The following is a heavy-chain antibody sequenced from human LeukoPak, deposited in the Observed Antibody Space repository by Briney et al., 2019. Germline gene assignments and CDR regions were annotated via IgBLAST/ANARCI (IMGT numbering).Heavy chain of an antibody. J-gene: IGHJ3*02. CDR2: TSPSSAPI. D-gene: IGHD6-13*01. CDR3: ARDRYSTSLDSFDI. CDR1: GLTFSTLN. Sequence: RESLSLSCAASGLTFSTLNINWVRQAQGKGLEWVSSTSPSSAPIYHAASVKGRFTISRDNAKNSLYMQMNSLRAEDTAVYYCARDRYSTSLDSFDIWGQGTMVTVSS. V-gene: IGHV3-21*01.